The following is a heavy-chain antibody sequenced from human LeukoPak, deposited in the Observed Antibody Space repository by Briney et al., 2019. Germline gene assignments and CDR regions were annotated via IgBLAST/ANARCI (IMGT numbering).Heavy chain of an antibody. D-gene: IGHD5-18*01. CDR2: IIPIFGIA. J-gene: IGHJ4*02. Sequence: XMGRIIPIFGIANYAQKFQGRVTITADKSTSTAYMELSSLRSEDTAVYYCARAGYSYGTFDYWGQGTLVTVSS. CDR3: ARAGYSYGTFDY. V-gene: IGHV1-69*04.